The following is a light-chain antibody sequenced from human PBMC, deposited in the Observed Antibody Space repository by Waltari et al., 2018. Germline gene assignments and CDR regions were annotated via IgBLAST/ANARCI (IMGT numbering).Light chain of an antibody. CDR1: SSDVGAYNH. CDR2: AVS. Sequence: QSALTQPASVSGSPGQPITISCIGTSSDVGAYNHVPWYQQYPGKAPKLMIFAVSTRPSGVSNRFSASKSANTASLTISGLQAEDEADYYCSSYTTSNTFVLFGGGTKLTVL. V-gene: IGLV2-14*03. CDR3: SSYTTSNTFVL. J-gene: IGLJ2*01.